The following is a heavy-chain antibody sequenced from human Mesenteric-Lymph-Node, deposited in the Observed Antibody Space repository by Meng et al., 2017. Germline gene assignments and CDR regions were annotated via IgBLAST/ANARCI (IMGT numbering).Heavy chain of an antibody. Sequence: GGSLRLSCAASGFTFDDYAMHWVRQAPGKGLEWVSGISWNSGSIGYADSVKGRFTISRDNAKNSLYLQMNSLRAEDTALYYCAKGMVVRNRYYYYYGMDVWGQGTTVTVSS. J-gene: IGHJ6*02. CDR3: AKGMVVRNRYYYYYGMDV. D-gene: IGHD2-2*01. CDR2: ISWNSGSI. V-gene: IGHV3-9*01. CDR1: GFTFDDYA.